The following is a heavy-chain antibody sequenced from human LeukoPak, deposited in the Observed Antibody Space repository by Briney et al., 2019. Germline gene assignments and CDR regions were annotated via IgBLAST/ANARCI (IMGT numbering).Heavy chain of an antibody. D-gene: IGHD6-13*01. CDR3: ARGLLAAAGIDY. V-gene: IGHV3-7*04. Sequence: GGSLRLSCAAPGFTFSTYWMSWVRQAPGKGLEWLANIKQDGSEKNYVDSVKGRFTISRDNAKNSLYLQMNSLRAEDTAVYYCARGLLAAAGIDYWGQGALVTVSS. CDR2: IKQDGSEK. CDR1: GFTFSTYW. J-gene: IGHJ4*02.